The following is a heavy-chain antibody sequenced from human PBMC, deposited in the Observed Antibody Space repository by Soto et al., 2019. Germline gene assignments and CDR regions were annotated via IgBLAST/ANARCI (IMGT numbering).Heavy chain of an antibody. CDR1: GFTFSSYG. Sequence: QVQLVESGGGVVQPGRSLRLSCAASGFTFSSYGMHWVRQAPSKRLEWVAVISYDGSNKYYADSVKGRFTISRDNSKNTLYLQMNSLRAEDTAVFYCAKDRTPFWWIDVFYAMDVWGQGTTVTVSS. J-gene: IGHJ6*02. V-gene: IGHV3-30*18. CDR2: ISYDGSNK. D-gene: IGHD3-16*01. CDR3: AKDRTPFWWIDVFYAMDV.